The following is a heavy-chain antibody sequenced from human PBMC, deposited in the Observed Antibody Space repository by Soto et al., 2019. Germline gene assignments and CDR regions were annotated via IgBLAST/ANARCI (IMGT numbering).Heavy chain of an antibody. J-gene: IGHJ4*02. CDR3: ARGRRFGDNGSGIDY. D-gene: IGHD3-10*01. V-gene: IGHV4-31*03. Sequence: QVQLQESGPGLVKPSQTLSLTCTVSGGSISSGGYYWSWIRQHPGKGLEWIGYIYSSAYTYYNPSLKSRVTISVDMSNNQFSLKLSSVTAADTALYYCARGRRFGDNGSGIDYWGQGTLVSVSS. CDR1: GGSISSGGYY. CDR2: IYSSAYT.